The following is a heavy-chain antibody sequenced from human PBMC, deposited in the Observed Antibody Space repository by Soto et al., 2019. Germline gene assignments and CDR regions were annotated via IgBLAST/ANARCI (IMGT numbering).Heavy chain of an antibody. CDR3: ARDIGVGPARFDY. CDR2: ISSGGSSI. Sequence: PGGSLRLSCATSGFTFSSYEMIWVRQAPGKGLEWVSHISSGGSSIYYADSVKGRFTISRDNAKNSVYLQMNSLRAEDTAVYYCARDIGVGPARFDYWGQGTLVTVCS. D-gene: IGHD2-2*01. J-gene: IGHJ4*02. V-gene: IGHV3-48*03. CDR1: GFTFSSYE.